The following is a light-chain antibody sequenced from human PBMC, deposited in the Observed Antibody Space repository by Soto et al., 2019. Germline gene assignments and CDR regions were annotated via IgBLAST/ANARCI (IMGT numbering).Light chain of an antibody. CDR2: EVT. V-gene: IGLV2-14*01. CDR1: SSDVGGYNY. CDR3: SSYTSSITVV. J-gene: IGLJ2*01. Sequence: QSALTQPASVSGSPGQSITISCTGTSSDVGGYNYVSWYQQRPGKAPKLMIYEVTNRPSGVSNRFSGSKSGNTASLTISGLQAEDEADYYCSSYTSSITVVFGGGTKLTVL.